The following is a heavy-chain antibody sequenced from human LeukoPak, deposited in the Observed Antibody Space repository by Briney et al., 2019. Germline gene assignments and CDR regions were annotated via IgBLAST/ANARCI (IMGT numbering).Heavy chain of an antibody. CDR1: GFTFSSYS. J-gene: IGHJ4*02. D-gene: IGHD3-10*01. CDR3: ARDRGDY. V-gene: IGHV3-48*01. Sequence: PGGSLRLSCVGSGFTFSSYSMNWVRQAPGQGLEWISYISGGSTSIFYADSVRGRFTVSRDNAKNSLYLQMNSLSAEDTAVYYCARDRGDYWGQGTLVTVSS. CDR2: ISGGSTSI.